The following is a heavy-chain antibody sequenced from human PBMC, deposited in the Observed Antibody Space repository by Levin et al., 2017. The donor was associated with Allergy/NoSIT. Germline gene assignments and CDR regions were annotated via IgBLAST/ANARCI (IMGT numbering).Heavy chain of an antibody. CDR2: MSHSGFST. Sequence: SCAASGFTFSSYGMSWVRQAPGKGLEWVSTMSHSGFSTYYADSVKGRFTISRDNSKNTLYLQMNSLRAEDTAVYYCAKDLTASAFWGQGTLVTVSS. J-gene: IGHJ4*02. V-gene: IGHV3-23*01. CDR3: AKDLTASAF. CDR1: GFTFSSYG. D-gene: IGHD3-9*01.